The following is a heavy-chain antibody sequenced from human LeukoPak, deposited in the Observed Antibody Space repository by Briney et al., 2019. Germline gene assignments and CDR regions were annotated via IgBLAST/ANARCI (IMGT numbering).Heavy chain of an antibody. D-gene: IGHD3-10*01. V-gene: IGHV3-21*06. CDR1: GFTFSSYS. Sequence: GGSLRLSCAVSGFTFSSYSMNWVRQAPGKGLEWVPSISTRSSYIYYADSVKGRFTISRDNARNSLYLQMNSLRADDTAVYYCAARDSYGSGSYPIDYWGQGTLVTVSS. CDR2: ISTRSSYI. J-gene: IGHJ4*02. CDR3: AARDSYGSGSYPIDY.